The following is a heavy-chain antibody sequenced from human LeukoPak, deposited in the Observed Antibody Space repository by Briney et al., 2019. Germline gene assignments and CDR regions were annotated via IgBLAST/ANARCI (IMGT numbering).Heavy chain of an antibody. CDR1: GGSFSGYY. J-gene: IGHJ5*02. CDR3: ASSRQYTSSTWFHRFDP. CDR2: INHSGGT. V-gene: IGHV4-34*01. Sequence: SETLSLTCAVYGGSFSGYYWTWIRQPPGKGLEWIAEINHSGGTNYNPSLKSRVTISVDTSKNQFSLKLTSVTAADTAVYYCASSRQYTSSTWFHRFDPWGQGTLVTVSS. D-gene: IGHD6-13*01.